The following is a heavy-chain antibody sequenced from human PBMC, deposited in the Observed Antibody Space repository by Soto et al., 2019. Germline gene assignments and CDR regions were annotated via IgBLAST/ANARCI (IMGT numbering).Heavy chain of an antibody. V-gene: IGHV5-10-1*01. CDR2: IDPSDSYT. CDR3: ARLLTVTPDWFDP. Sequence: GESLKISCNGSGYSFTSYWISWVRQMPGKGLEWMGRIDPSDSYTNYSPSFQGHVTISADKSISTAYLQWSSLKASDTAMYYCARLLTVTPDWFDPWAREPWSPSPQ. J-gene: IGHJ5*02. D-gene: IGHD4-17*01. CDR1: GYSFTSYW.